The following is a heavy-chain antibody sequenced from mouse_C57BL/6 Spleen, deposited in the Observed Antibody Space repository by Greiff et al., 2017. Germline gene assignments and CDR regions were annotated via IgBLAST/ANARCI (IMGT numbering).Heavy chain of an antibody. D-gene: IGHD2-2*01. CDR3: ARGGGYDWYFDV. CDR2: ISYDGSN. Sequence: EVQLQESGPGLVKPSQSLSLTCSVTGYSITSGYYWNWIRQFPGNKLEWMGYISYDGSNNYNPSLKNRISITRDTSKNQFFLKLNSVTTEDTATYYCARGGGYDWYFDVWGTGTTVTVSS. J-gene: IGHJ1*03. CDR1: GYSITSGYY. V-gene: IGHV3-6*01.